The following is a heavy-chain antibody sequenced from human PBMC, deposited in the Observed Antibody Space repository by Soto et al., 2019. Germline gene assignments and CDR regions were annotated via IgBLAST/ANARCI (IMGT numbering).Heavy chain of an antibody. CDR2: ISAYNGNT. Sequence: ASVKVSCKASGYTFTSYGISWVRQAPGQGLEWMGWISAYNGNTNYAQKLQGRVTMTTDTSTSTAYMELRSLRSDDTAVYYCARDCAIVVVTAGLDAFDIWGQGTMVTVSS. CDR1: GYTFTSYG. D-gene: IGHD2-21*02. V-gene: IGHV1-18*01. J-gene: IGHJ3*02. CDR3: ARDCAIVVVTAGLDAFDI.